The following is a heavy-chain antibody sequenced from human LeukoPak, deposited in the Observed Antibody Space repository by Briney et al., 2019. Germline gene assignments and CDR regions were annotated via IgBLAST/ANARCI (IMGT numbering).Heavy chain of an antibody. J-gene: IGHJ4*02. V-gene: IGHV1-2*02. CDR2: INPNSGGT. CDR1: GYTFTGYY. CDR3: ARSNSGSYYHFDF. Sequence: ASVKVSCKASGYTFTGYYMHWVRQAPGQGLEWMGWINPNSGGTNYAQKFQGRVTTNTDTSTSTAYMELRGLTSDDTAVYYCARSNSGSYYHFDFWGQGTLVTVSS. D-gene: IGHD1-26*01.